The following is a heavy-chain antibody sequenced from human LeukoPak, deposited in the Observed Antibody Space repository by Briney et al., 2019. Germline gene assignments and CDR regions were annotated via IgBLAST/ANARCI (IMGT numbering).Heavy chain of an antibody. J-gene: IGHJ6*03. D-gene: IGHD1-26*01. CDR3: ARAISGSYYANYYYYMDV. Sequence: SETLSLTCTVSGGSISSHYWSWIRQPPGKGLEWIGYIYYSGSTYYNPSLKSRVTISVDTSKNQFSLKLSSVTAADTAVYYCARAISGSYYANYYYYMDVWGKGTTVTVFS. CDR1: GGSISSHY. CDR2: IYYSGST. V-gene: IGHV4-59*11.